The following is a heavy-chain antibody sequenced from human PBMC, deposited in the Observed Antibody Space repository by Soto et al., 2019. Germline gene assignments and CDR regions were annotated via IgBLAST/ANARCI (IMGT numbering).Heavy chain of an antibody. V-gene: IGHV3-23*01. D-gene: IGHD3-22*01. Sequence: PGGSLSLSCAASGFTFSSYAMSWVRQAPGKGLEWVSAISGSGCRTYYADSVKGRFTTSRDNSKNTLYLRMNSLRAEDTAVYYCATDPFDYYDSSGYYREGSTAPEDFDYWGQGTLVAVSS. CDR1: GFTFSSYA. J-gene: IGHJ4*02. CDR3: ATDPFDYYDSSGYYREGSTAPEDFDY. CDR2: ISGSGCRT.